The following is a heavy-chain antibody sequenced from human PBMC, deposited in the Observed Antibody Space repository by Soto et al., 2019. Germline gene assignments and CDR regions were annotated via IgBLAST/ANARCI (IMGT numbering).Heavy chain of an antibody. Sequence: QVQLVESGGGVVQPGRSLRLSCAASGFTFSSYGMHWVRQAPGKGLEWVAVISYDGSNKYYADSVKGRFTISRDNSKSTLYLQMNGLRAEDTAVYYCAKDPRAYSYGLLDYWGQGTLVTVSS. V-gene: IGHV3-30*18. J-gene: IGHJ4*02. CDR1: GFTFSSYG. D-gene: IGHD5-18*01. CDR2: ISYDGSNK. CDR3: AKDPRAYSYGLLDY.